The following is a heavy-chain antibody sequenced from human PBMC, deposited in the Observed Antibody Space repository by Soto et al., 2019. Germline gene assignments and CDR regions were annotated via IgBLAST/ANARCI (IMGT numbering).Heavy chain of an antibody. CDR3: ARHVPAAGYYYGMDV. CDR1: GGTFSSYA. D-gene: IGHD2-2*01. Sequence: QVQLVRSGAEVKRPGSSVKVSCKASGGTFSSYAISWVRQAPGQGLEWMGGIIPIFGTPNYAQKFQGRVTITADESTSTAYMELSSLRSEDTAVYYCARHVPAAGYYYGMDVWGQGTTVTVSS. J-gene: IGHJ6*02. CDR2: IIPIFGTP. V-gene: IGHV1-69*12.